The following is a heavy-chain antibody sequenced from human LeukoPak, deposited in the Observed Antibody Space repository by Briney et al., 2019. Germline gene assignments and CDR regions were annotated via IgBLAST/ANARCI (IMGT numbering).Heavy chain of an antibody. V-gene: IGHV4-59*08. D-gene: IGHD3-10*01. J-gene: IGHJ4*02. Sequence: PSETLSLTCSVSGGSISGYYWSWIRQPPGKGLEWIGYIYYSGGTNYNPSLKSRVTISVDTSKNQFFLNLSSVTAADTAVYYCARHSVLNVFDYWGQGTLVTVSS. CDR2: IYYSGGT. CDR3: ARHSVLNVFDY. CDR1: GGSISGYY.